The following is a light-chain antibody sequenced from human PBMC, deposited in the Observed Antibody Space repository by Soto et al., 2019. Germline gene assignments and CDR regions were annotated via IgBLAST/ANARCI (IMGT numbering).Light chain of an antibody. CDR3: QQYNSYSPWT. J-gene: IGKJ1*01. CDR1: QSISSW. CDR2: DAS. V-gene: IGKV1-5*01. Sequence: DIQMTQSPSTLSASVGDRVTITCRASQSISSWLAWYQQKPGKAPKLLIYDASSLESGVPSRFSGSGSGTXXXXXXXSLQPDDFATYYCQQYNSYSPWTFGQGTKVEIK.